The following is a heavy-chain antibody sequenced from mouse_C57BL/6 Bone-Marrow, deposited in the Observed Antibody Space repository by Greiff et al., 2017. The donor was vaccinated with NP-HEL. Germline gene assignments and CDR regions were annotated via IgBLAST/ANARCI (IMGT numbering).Heavy chain of an antibody. Sequence: QVQLQQSGAELVRPGSSVKLSCKASGYTFTSYWMHWVKQRPIQGLEWIGNIDPSDSETHYNQKFKDKATLTVDKSSSTAYMQLSSLTSEDSAVYYCARQYPYDGYYDYAMDYWGQGTSVTVSS. J-gene: IGHJ4*01. V-gene: IGHV1-52*01. D-gene: IGHD2-3*01. CDR3: ARQYPYDGYYDYAMDY. CDR1: GYTFTSYW. CDR2: IDPSDSET.